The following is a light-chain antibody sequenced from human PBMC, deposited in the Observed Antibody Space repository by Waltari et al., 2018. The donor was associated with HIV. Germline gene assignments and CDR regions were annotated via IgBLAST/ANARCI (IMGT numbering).Light chain of an antibody. CDR1: QDINTR. Sequence: IQLTQSPPSLSASVGDRVTIPGRASQDINTRLAWYQQKPGKAPNLVIYASSRLQSGVPSRFSGSGSGTFFTLTIDDFQTDDSATYYCQHGSDFPLSFGGGTKVEI. CDR2: ASS. CDR3: QHGSDFPLS. V-gene: IGKV1-12*01. J-gene: IGKJ4*01.